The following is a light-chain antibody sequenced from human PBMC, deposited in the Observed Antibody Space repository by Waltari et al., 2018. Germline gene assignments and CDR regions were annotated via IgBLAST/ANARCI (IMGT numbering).Light chain of an antibody. CDR1: RRDVGGYNY. J-gene: IGLJ2*01. CDR2: DVS. CDR3: SSYISSDTLEL. V-gene: IGLV2-14*03. Sequence: QSALTQPASVSVSPGQSLTISCTGTRRDVGGYNYSSWYQQHPGKAPKLIIFDVSNRPSGVSSRFSGSKSGNTASLTISWLQAQDEADYYCSSYISSDTLELFGGGTSLTVL.